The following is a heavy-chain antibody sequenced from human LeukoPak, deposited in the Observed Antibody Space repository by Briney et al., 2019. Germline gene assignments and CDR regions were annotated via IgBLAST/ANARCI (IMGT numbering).Heavy chain of an antibody. CDR1: GYTFTGYY. J-gene: IGHJ5*02. CDR3: ARETNYIVVVPAAREPNWFDP. D-gene: IGHD2-2*01. V-gene: IGHV1-2*02. CDR2: INPNSGGT. Sequence: ASVKVSCKASGYTFTGYYMHWVRQAPGQGLEWMGWINPNSGGTNYAQKFQGRVTMTRDTSISTAHMELSRLRSDDTAVYYCARETNYIVVVPAAREPNWFDPWGQGTLVTVSS.